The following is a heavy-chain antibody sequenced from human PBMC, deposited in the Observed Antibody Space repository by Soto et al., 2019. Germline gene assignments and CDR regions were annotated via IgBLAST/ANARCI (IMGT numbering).Heavy chain of an antibody. V-gene: IGHV4-30-2*01. Sequence: SSETLSLTRAVSGGSISSGGYSWSWIRQPPGKGLEWIGYIYHSGSTYYNPSLKSRVTISVDGSKNQFSLKLSSVTAADTAVYYCARGPAYYDIMTGMYYYYGMDVGGQGTTVTVSS. J-gene: IGHJ6*02. CDR1: GGSISSGGYS. CDR2: IYHSGST. CDR3: ARGPAYYDIMTGMYYYYGMDV. D-gene: IGHD3-9*01.